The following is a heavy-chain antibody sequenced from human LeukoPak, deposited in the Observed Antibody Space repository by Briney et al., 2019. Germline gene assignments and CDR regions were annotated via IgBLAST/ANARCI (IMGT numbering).Heavy chain of an antibody. Sequence: PSEILSLTCTVSGGSISSYYWSWIRQPAGKGLEWIGRIYTSGSTNYNPSLKSRVTMSVDTSKNQFSLKLSSVTAADTAVYYCATSPRGYSSSWYDHWGQGTLVTVSS. CDR2: IYTSGST. CDR3: ATSPRGYSSSWYDH. J-gene: IGHJ5*02. V-gene: IGHV4-4*07. CDR1: GGSISSYY. D-gene: IGHD6-13*01.